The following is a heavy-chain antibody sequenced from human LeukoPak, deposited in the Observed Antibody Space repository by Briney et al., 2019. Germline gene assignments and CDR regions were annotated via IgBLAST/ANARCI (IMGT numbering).Heavy chain of an antibody. CDR2: IKQDGSEK. Sequence: GGSLRLSCAASGFTFSSHWMSWVRQAPGKGLEWVANIKQDGSEKYYVDSVKGRFTVSRDNAKNSLYLQMNSLRAEDTAVYYCARDNPGVPDVIVDDAFVPFDIWGQGTMVTVSS. J-gene: IGHJ3*02. CDR1: GFTFSSHW. CDR3: ARDNPGVPDVIVDDAFVPFDI. D-gene: IGHD2-21*01. V-gene: IGHV3-7*01.